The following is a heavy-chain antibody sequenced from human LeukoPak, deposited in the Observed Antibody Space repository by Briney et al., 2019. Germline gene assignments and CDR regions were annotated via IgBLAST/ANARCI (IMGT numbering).Heavy chain of an antibody. CDR1: GGSISSYY. CDR2: IYYSGST. D-gene: IGHD3-9*01. Sequence: SETLSLTCTVSGGSISSYYWSWIRQPPGKGLEWIGYIYYSGSTNYNPSLKSRVTISVDTSKNQFSLKLSSVTAADTAVYYCARLADFDFAHVDYWGQGTLVTVSS. J-gene: IGHJ4*02. V-gene: IGHV4-59*01. CDR3: ARLADFDFAHVDY.